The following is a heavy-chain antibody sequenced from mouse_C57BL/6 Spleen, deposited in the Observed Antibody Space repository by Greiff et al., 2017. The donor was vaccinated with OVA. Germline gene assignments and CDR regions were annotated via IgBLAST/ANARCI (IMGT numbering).Heavy chain of an antibody. CDR3: AREGANWIDY. D-gene: IGHD4-1*01. CDR2: INPGSGGT. CDR1: GYAFTNYL. Sequence: VQLQQSGAELVRPGTSVKVSCKASGYAFTNYLIEWVKQRPGQGLEWIGVINPGSGGTNYNEKFKGKATLTADKSSSTAYMQLSSLTSEDSAVYFCAREGANWIDYWGQGTTLTVSS. J-gene: IGHJ2*01. V-gene: IGHV1-54*01.